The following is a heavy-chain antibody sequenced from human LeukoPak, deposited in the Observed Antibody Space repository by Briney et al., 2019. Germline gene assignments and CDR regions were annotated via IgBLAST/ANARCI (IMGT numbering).Heavy chain of an antibody. Sequence: GGSLRLSCAASVFTFSNAWMNWVRQAPWKGLEWIGRIKSKPDGGTTDYPAPVKGRFTISRDDSKTMLYLQMNSLKTEDTAVYYCTTGAVGVAAGVGLDYWGQGTLVTVSS. J-gene: IGHJ4*02. CDR2: IKSKPDGGTT. V-gene: IGHV3-15*07. CDR3: TTGAVGVAAGVGLDY. CDR1: VFTFSNAW. D-gene: IGHD6-13*01.